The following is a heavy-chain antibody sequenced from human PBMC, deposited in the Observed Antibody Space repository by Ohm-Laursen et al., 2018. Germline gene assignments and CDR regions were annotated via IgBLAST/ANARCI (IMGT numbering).Heavy chain of an antibody. CDR3: ARHPIITIFGVPYYIDY. D-gene: IGHD3-3*01. Sequence: PSDTLSLTCTVSGGSISSYYWSWIRQPPGKGLEWIGYIYYSGSTNYNPSPKSRVTISVDTSKNQFSLKLSSVTAADTAVYFCARHPIITIFGVPYYIDYWGQGTLVTVSS. J-gene: IGHJ4*02. V-gene: IGHV4-59*08. CDR1: GGSISSYY. CDR2: IYYSGST.